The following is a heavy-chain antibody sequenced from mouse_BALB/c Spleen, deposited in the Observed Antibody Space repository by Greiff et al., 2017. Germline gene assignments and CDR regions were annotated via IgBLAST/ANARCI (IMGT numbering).Heavy chain of an antibody. J-gene: IGHJ4*01. CDR2: IWGDGST. D-gene: IGHD1-1*01. CDR3: AREYYGSSYAMDY. CDR1: GFSLTGYG. V-gene: IGHV2-6-7*01. Sequence: VKVVESGPGLVAPSQSLSITCTVSGFSLTGYGVNWVRQPPGKGLEWLGMIWGDGSTDYNSALKSRLSISKDNSKSQVFLKMNSLQTDDTARYYCAREYYGSSYAMDYWGQGTSVTVSS.